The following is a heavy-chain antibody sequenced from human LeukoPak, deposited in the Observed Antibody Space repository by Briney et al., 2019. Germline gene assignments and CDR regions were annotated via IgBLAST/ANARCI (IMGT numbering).Heavy chain of an antibody. Sequence: SETLSLTCTVSGGSISSYYWSWIRQPPGKGLEWIGYIYTSGSTNYNPSPKSRVTISVDTSKNQFSLKLSSVTAADTAVYYCASGYCSSTSCPTESYYYYMDVWGKGTTVTVSS. D-gene: IGHD2-2*01. J-gene: IGHJ6*03. V-gene: IGHV4-4*09. CDR2: IYTSGST. CDR1: GGSISSYY. CDR3: ASGYCSSTSCPTESYYYYMDV.